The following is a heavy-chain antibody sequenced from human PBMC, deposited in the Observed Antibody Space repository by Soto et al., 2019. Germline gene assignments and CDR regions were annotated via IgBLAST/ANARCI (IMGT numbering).Heavy chain of an antibody. CDR3: ARHAHYYGSGGIADYYYGMDV. V-gene: IGHV5-51*01. J-gene: IGHJ6*02. CDR1: GYSFTSYW. Sequence: GESLKISCKGSGYSFTSYWIGWVRQMPGKGLEWMGIIYPGDSDTRYSPSFQGQVTISADKSISTAYLQWSSLKASDTAMYYCARHAHYYGSGGIADYYYGMDVWGQGTTVTVSS. D-gene: IGHD3-10*01. CDR2: IYPGDSDT.